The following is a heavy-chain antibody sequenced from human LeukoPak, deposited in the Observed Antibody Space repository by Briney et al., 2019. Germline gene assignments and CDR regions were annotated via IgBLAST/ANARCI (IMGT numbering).Heavy chain of an antibody. V-gene: IGHV3-74*01. J-gene: IGHJ4*02. CDR3: ARETTGSYYLDY. CDR2: ISSDGSST. CDR1: GFTFSDYY. D-gene: IGHD1-1*01. Sequence: SGGSLRLSCAASGFTFSDYYMSWIRQAPGKGLVWVSRISSDGSSTSYADSVKGRFTISRDNAKNTLYLQMSSLRAEDTAVYYCARETTGSYYLDYWGQGTLVTVSS.